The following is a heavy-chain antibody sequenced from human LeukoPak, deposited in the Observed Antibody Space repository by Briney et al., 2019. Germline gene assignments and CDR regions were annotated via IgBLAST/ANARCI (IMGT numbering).Heavy chain of an antibody. D-gene: IGHD2-2*01. CDR1: GFTFSSYA. Sequence: RAGGSLRLSCAASGFTFSSYAMSWVRQAPGKGLEWVSAISGSGGSTYYADSVKGRFTISRDNSKNTLYLQMNSLRAEDTAVYYCAKVGAPSGTIRANWFDPWGQGTLVTVSS. V-gene: IGHV3-23*01. CDR3: AKVGAPSGTIRANWFDP. CDR2: ISGSGGST. J-gene: IGHJ5*02.